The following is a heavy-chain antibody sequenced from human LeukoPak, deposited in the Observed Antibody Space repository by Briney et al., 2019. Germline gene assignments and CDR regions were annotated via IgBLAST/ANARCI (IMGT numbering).Heavy chain of an antibody. CDR1: GGTFSSYA. D-gene: IGHD3-22*01. CDR2: IIPIYGSP. V-gene: IGHV1-69*13. J-gene: IGHJ3*01. Sequence: SVKVSCKASGGTFSSYAISWVRQAPGQGLEWMAGIIPIYGSPSYAQRFQGRVTITSDESARTVYMELSSLRSEDTAVYYCAGFFYDNSHDAFDLWGQGTMVTVSS. CDR3: AGFFYDNSHDAFDL.